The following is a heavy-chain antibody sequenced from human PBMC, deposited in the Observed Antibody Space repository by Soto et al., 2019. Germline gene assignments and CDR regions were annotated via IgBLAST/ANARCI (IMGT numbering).Heavy chain of an antibody. CDR3: ARDLFMEY. CDR2: IYYSGST. Sequence: PSETLSLTCTVSGGSISSYYWSWIRQPPGKGLEWIGHIYYSGSTNYNPSLKSRVTISVDTSKNQFSLKLSSVTAADTAVYYCARDLFMEYWGQGTLVTVSS. D-gene: IGHD1-1*01. V-gene: IGHV4-59*01. J-gene: IGHJ4*02. CDR1: GGSISSYY.